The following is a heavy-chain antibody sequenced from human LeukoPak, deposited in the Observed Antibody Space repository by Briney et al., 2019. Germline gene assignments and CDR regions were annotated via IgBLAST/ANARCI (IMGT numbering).Heavy chain of an antibody. J-gene: IGHJ4*02. CDR1: GFTFSSYG. V-gene: IGHV3-30*18. D-gene: IGHD3-10*01. CDR3: AKYGSGSSALDY. Sequence: GRSLRLSCAASGFTFSSYGMHWVRQAPGKGLEWVAVISYDGSNKYYADSVKGRFTISRDNSKNTLYLQMNSLRAEDTAVYYCAKYGSGSSALDYWGQGTLVTVSS. CDR2: ISYDGSNK.